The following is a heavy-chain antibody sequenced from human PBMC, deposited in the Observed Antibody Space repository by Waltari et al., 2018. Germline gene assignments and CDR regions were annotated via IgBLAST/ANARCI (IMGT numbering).Heavy chain of an antibody. Sequence: QLQLQESGPGLVKPSETLSLTCTVSGGSISSSSYYWGWIRQPPGKGLEWIGSIYYSGCTYYNPSLKGRVTISVDTSKNQFSLKLSSVTAADTAVYYCARHTSSSGWYSGYWGQGTLVTVSS. V-gene: IGHV4-39*01. CDR2: IYYSGCT. CDR1: GGSISSSSYY. CDR3: ARHTSSSGWYSGY. J-gene: IGHJ4*02. D-gene: IGHD6-19*01.